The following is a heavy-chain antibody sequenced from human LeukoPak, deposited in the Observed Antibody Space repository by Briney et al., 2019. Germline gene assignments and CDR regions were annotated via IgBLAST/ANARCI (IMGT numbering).Heavy chain of an antibody. Sequence: SETLSLTCTVSGGSIGSYYWSWIRQPPGKGLEWIGYIYYSGSTNYNPSLKSRVTISVDTSKNQFSLKLSSVTAADTAVYYCARVDGRGDGYFDYWGQGTLVTVSS. CDR1: GGSIGSYY. CDR3: ARVDGRGDGYFDY. J-gene: IGHJ4*02. D-gene: IGHD3-16*01. V-gene: IGHV4-59*01. CDR2: IYYSGST.